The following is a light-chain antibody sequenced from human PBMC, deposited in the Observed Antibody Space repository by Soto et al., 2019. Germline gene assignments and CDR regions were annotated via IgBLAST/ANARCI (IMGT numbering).Light chain of an antibody. CDR1: SSDVGDYDY. J-gene: IGLJ1*01. CDR2: DVI. CDR3: SSSTRSSISV. Sequence: QSVLTQPASVSGSPGQSITISCTGTSSDVGDYDYVSWYQQHPGKAPTLLIYDVINRPSGVSFRFSGSKSGNTASLTISGLHAEDEAEYYCSSSTRSSISVFGTGTKLTVL. V-gene: IGLV2-14*01.